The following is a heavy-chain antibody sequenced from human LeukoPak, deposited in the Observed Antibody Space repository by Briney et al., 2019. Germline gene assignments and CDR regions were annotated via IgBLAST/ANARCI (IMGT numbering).Heavy chain of an antibody. CDR1: GYTFTGYY. D-gene: IGHD1-26*01. V-gene: IGHV1-2*02. CDR2: TNPNSGGT. J-gene: IGHJ4*02. CDR3: ARGGVGATTWIDY. Sequence: ASVKVSCKASGYTFTGYYMHWVRQAPGQGLEWMGWTNPNSGGTNYAQKFQGRVTMTRDTSISTAYMELSRLRSDDTAVYYCARGGVGATTWIDYWGQGTLVTVSS.